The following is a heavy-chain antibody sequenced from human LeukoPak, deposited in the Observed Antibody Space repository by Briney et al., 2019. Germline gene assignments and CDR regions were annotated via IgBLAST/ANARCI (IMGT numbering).Heavy chain of an antibody. CDR2: ISGSGGST. J-gene: IGHJ4*02. CDR3: AKLRTIFGVVITRGGFDY. Sequence: GGSLRLSCAASGFTFSSYAMSWVRQAPGKGLEWVSAISGSGGSTYYADSVKGRFTISRDNSKNTLYLQMNSLRAEDTAVYYCAKLRTIFGVVITRGGFDYWGQGTLVTVSS. D-gene: IGHD3-3*01. V-gene: IGHV3-23*01. CDR1: GFTFSSYA.